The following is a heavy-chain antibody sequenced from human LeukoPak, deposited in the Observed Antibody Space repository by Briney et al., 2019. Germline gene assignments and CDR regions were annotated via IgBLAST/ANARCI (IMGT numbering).Heavy chain of an antibody. Sequence: GGSLRLSCAASGFTFSSDSMNWVRQAPGKGLEWVSSISSSSSYIYYADSVKGRFTISRDNAKNSLYLQMNSLRAEDTAVYYCARMVRGNDAFDIWGQETMVTVSS. D-gene: IGHD3-10*01. CDR3: ARMVRGNDAFDI. CDR2: ISSSSSYI. J-gene: IGHJ3*02. V-gene: IGHV3-21*01. CDR1: GFTFSSDS.